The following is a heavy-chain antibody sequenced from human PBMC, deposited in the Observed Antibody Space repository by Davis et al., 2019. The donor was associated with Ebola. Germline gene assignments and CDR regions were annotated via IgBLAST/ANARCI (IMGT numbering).Heavy chain of an antibody. D-gene: IGHD6-6*01. CDR3: ACSSVGYYYGMDV. CDR2: IYYSGST. V-gene: IGHV4-61*01. Sequence: PSETLSLTCTVSGGSVSSGSYYWSWIRQPPGKGLEWIGYIYYSGSTNYNPSLKSRVTISVDTSKNQFSLKLSSVTAADTAVYYCACSSVGYYYGMDVWGQGTTVTVSS. J-gene: IGHJ6*02. CDR1: GGSVSSGSYY.